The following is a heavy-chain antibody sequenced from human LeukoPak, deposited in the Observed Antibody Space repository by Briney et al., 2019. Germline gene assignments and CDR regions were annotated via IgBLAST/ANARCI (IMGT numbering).Heavy chain of an antibody. V-gene: IGHV3-30*18. D-gene: IGHD2-2*01. J-gene: IGHJ4*02. CDR1: GFTFSSYA. CDR3: AKGPLRGTAAAIDY. Sequence: GGSLRLSCAASGFTFSSYAMSWVRQAPGKGLEWVAVISYDGRNIHYPDSVKGRFTISRDISTDTLWLQMDSLRTEDTAVYYCAKGPLRGTAAAIDYWGQGTLVTVSS. CDR2: ISYDGRNI.